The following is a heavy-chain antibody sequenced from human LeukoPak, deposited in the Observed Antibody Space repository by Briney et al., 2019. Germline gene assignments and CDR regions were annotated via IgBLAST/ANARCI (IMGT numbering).Heavy chain of an antibody. CDR3: ARHKVIAAAGTGVVKLAPFDY. V-gene: IGHV4-34*01. Sequence: SETLSLTCAVYGGSFSGYYWSWIRQPPGKGLEWIGEINHSGSTNYNPSLKSRVTISVDTSKNQFSLKLSSVTAADTAVYYCARHKVIAAAGTGVVKLAPFDYWGQGTLVTVSS. CDR1: GGSFSGYY. CDR2: INHSGST. J-gene: IGHJ4*02. D-gene: IGHD6-13*01.